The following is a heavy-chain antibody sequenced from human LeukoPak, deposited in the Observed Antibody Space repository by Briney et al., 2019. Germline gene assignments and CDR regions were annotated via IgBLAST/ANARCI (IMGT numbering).Heavy chain of an antibody. J-gene: IGHJ1*01. D-gene: IGHD5-18*01. CDR3: ARSGYSYALDH. CDR1: GFSFSTFW. CDR2: TKGDDSEK. Sequence: TGGSLRLSCAASGFSFSTFWMSWVRQAPGKELEWVANTKGDDSEKYYVESVQGRFTISRDNAKNSLYLHMNSLRAEDTALYYCARSGYSYALDHWGQGSLVVVSS. V-gene: IGHV3-7*01.